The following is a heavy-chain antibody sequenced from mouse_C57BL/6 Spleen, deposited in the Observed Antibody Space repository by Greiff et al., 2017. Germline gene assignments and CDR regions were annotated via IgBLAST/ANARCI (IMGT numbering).Heavy chain of an antibody. V-gene: IGHV1-52*01. CDR1: GYTFTSYW. Sequence: QVQLQQPGAELVRPGSSVKLSCKASGYTFTSYWMHWVKQRPIQGLEWIGNIDPSDSETHYNQKFKDKATLTVDKSSSTAYMQLSSLTSEDSAVYYCARGAQRYYFDYWGQGTTLTVSS. J-gene: IGHJ2*01. CDR2: IDPSDSET. CDR3: ARGAQRYYFDY. D-gene: IGHD3-2*02.